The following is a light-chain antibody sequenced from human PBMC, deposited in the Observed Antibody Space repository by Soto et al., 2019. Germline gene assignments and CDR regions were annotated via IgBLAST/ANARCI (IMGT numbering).Light chain of an antibody. CDR1: SSDVGSYNL. CDR2: EGS. CDR3: CSYAGSSPVV. Sequence: QSVLTQPASVSGSPGQSITISCTGTSSDVGSYNLVSWYQQHPGKALKLMIYEGSKRPSGVSNRFSGSKSGNTASLTISGLQAEDEADYYCCSYAGSSPVVFGGGTKLTVL. V-gene: IGLV2-23*01. J-gene: IGLJ2*01.